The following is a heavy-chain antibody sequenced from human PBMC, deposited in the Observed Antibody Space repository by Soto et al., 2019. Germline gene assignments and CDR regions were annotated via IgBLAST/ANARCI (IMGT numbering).Heavy chain of an antibody. CDR1: GFNFDNYG. J-gene: IGHJ4*02. CDR2: ITYDGSNK. Sequence: GGSLRLSCQASGFNFDNYGMHWVRQTPGKGLEWVAVITYDGSNKYYADSVKGRFTISRDNSKNTLSLHLNTLKPEDTAVYHCAKDRVGGTFYTPLGFWGQGTLVTVSS. V-gene: IGHV3-30*18. CDR3: AKDRVGGTFYTPLGF. D-gene: IGHD1-7*01.